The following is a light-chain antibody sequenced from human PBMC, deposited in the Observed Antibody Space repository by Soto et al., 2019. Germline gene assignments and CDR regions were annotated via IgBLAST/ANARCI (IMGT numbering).Light chain of an antibody. CDR1: QSVSSY. Sequence: EIVLTQSPATLSLSPGERATLSFRASQSVSSYLAWYQQKPGQAPRLLIYDASNRATGIPARFSGSGSGTDFTLTISSLEPEDFAVYYCQQRSNQLTFGGGTKVDIK. V-gene: IGKV3-11*01. CDR3: QQRSNQLT. J-gene: IGKJ4*01. CDR2: DAS.